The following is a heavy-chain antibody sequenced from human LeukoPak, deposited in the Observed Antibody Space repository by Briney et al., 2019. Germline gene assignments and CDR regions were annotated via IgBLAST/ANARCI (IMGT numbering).Heavy chain of an antibody. Sequence: GGSLRLSCAASGFTFSSYSMNWVRQAPGKGLEWVSYISSSSTIYYADSVKGRFTISRDNAKNSLYLQMNSLRAEDTAVYYCARAEPTFLLRRVPGFMDYWGQGTLVTVSS. J-gene: IGHJ4*02. CDR2: ISSSSTI. CDR3: ARAEPTFLLRRVPGFMDY. D-gene: IGHD3-10*01. CDR1: GFTFSSYS. V-gene: IGHV3-48*04.